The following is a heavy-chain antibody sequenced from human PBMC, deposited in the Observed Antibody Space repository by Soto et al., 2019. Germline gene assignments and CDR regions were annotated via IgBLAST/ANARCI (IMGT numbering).Heavy chain of an antibody. CDR1: GFTFSSYS. D-gene: IGHD6-13*01. Sequence: GGSLRLSCAASGFTFSSYSMNWVRQAPGKGLEWVSSISSSSSYIYYADSVKGRFTISRDNAKNSLYLQMNSLRAGDTAVYYCARDISAVYSSSFHLWGQGTLVTVSS. CDR3: ARDISAVYSSSFHL. V-gene: IGHV3-21*01. CDR2: ISSSSSYI. J-gene: IGHJ5*02.